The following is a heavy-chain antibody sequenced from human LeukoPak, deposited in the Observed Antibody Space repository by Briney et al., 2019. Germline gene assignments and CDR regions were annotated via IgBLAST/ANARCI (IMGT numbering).Heavy chain of an antibody. J-gene: IGHJ4*02. CDR3: TRENGAFSPFDY. D-gene: IGHD2-8*01. V-gene: IGHV4-4*02. CDR1: GGSITSTNW. CDR2: IHLSGRT. Sequence: PSETLSLTCGVSGGSITSTNWWTWVRQPPRQGLEWIGEIHLSGRTNYNPSLNSRVTLAVDTSKSHLSLTLTSVTAADTAVYYCTRENGAFSPFDYWGQGTLVTVSS.